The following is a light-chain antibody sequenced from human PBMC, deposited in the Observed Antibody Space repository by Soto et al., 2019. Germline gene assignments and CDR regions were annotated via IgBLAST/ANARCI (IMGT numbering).Light chain of an antibody. J-gene: IGLJ3*02. CDR2: EVH. Sequence: QSALTQPASVSGSPGQSITISCTGTASDIGTYNFISWYQHHPGRGPKLIIYEVHTRPSGVSDRFSGSKSGYTASLTISDLQAEDEAEYFCSSHKTRSTWVFGGGTKLTVL. V-gene: IGLV2-14*01. CDR3: SSHKTRSTWV. CDR1: ASDIGTYNF.